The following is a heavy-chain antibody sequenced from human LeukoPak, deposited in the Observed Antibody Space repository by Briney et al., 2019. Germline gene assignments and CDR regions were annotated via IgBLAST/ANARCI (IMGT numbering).Heavy chain of an antibody. Sequence: PSETLSLTCTVSGGSISSGSYYWSWIRQPAGKGLEWIGRIYTSGSTNYNPSLKSRVTISVDTSRNQFSLKLSSVTAADTAVYYCASGYDILTGYYEDYYYYYMDVWGKGTTVTVSS. CDR3: ASGYDILTGYYEDYYYYYMDV. D-gene: IGHD3-9*01. J-gene: IGHJ6*03. V-gene: IGHV4-61*02. CDR2: IYTSGST. CDR1: GGSISSGSYY.